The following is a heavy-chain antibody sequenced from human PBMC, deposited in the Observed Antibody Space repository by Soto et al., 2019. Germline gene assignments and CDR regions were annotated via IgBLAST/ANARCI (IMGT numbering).Heavy chain of an antibody. CDR1: GGSIRTPDW. CDR3: AVTRGGAHPHDI. V-gene: IGHV4-4*02. D-gene: IGHD2-21*02. Sequence: SETLSLTCNVSGGSIRTPDWWSWVRQTPEKGLEWIGEIYHSGPPNYNPSLKSRVTMSVDTSKNQFSLKLTSVTAADTAVYFCAVTRGGAHPHDIWGQGTMVTVSS. CDR2: IYHSGPP. J-gene: IGHJ3*02.